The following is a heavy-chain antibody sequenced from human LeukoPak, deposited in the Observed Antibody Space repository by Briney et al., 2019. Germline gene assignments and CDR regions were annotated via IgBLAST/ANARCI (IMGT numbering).Heavy chain of an antibody. CDR2: IYTSGST. V-gene: IGHV4-4*07. D-gene: IGHD1-26*01. CDR1: GGSFSGYY. CDR3: ARERRGSYAIFDY. Sequence: SETLSLTCAVYGGSFSGYYWSWIRQPAGKGLEWIGRIYTSGSTNYNPSLKSRVTMSVDTSKNQFSLKLSSVTAADTAVYYCARERRGSYAIFDYWGQGTLVTVSS. J-gene: IGHJ4*02.